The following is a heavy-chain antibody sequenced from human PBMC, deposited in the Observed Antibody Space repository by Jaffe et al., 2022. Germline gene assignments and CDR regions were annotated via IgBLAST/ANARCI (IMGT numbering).Heavy chain of an antibody. CDR3: ARGNGYDFWSGHSSSYYQYMDV. CDR1: GGSVSSGSYY. D-gene: IGHD3-3*01. J-gene: IGHJ6*03. CDR2: IYYSGST. Sequence: QVQLQESGPGLVKPSETLSLTCTVSGGSVSSGSYYWSWIRQPPGKGLEWIGYIYYSGSTNYNPSLKSRVTISVDTSKNQFSLKLSSVTAADTAVYYCARGNGYDFWSGHSSSYYQYMDVWGKGTTVTVSS. V-gene: IGHV4-61*01.